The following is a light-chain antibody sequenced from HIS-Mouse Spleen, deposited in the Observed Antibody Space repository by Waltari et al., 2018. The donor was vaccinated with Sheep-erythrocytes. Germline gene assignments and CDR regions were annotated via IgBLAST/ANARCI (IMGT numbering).Light chain of an antibody. J-gene: IGLJ2*01. CDR3: QAWDSSTGVV. CDR1: KLGDKY. V-gene: IGLV3-1*01. CDR2: QDS. Sequence: SYELTQPPSVSVSPGQTASITCSGDKLGDKYACWYQQKPGQAPVLVIYQDSTRPSGIPGRFSGSHSRITATLTIGGTQAMDEADYYCQAWDSSTGVVFGGGTKLTVL.